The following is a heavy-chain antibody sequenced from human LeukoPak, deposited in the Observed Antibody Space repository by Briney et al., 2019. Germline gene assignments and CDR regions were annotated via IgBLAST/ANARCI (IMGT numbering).Heavy chain of an antibody. CDR1: GFTFSKYW. V-gene: IGHV3-74*01. Sequence: GGSLGLSCAASGFTFSKYWMLWVRQAPGKGLESVSRINTDGTVTTYADSVKGRFTVSRDNADNTMFLQMNSVRDEDAAVYYCATKQWLAPPPDSWGQGTPVTVSS. CDR2: INTDGTVT. CDR3: ATKQWLAPPPDS. D-gene: IGHD6-19*01. J-gene: IGHJ4*02.